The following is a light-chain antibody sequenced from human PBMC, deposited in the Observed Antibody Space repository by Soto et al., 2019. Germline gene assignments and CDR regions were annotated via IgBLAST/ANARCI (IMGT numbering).Light chain of an antibody. Sequence: SYELTQAPSVSVAPEKTTTITCGGNNIGDKRVHWYRQKSGQAPVLLISYDSDRPSGIPERFSGSNSGNTATLTISRVEAGDEADYYCQVWDIMTDNYVFGGGTKVIVL. J-gene: IGLJ1*01. CDR1: NIGDKR. CDR3: QVWDIMTDNYV. CDR2: YDS. V-gene: IGLV3-21*04.